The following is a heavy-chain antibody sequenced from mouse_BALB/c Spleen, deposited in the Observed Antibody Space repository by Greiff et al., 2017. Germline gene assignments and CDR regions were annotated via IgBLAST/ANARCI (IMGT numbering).Heavy chain of an antibody. J-gene: IGHJ4*01. CDR3: ARGGYDSY. CDR2: IYPGDGDT. D-gene: IGHD2-14*01. Sequence: QVQLKQSGAELVRPGSSVKISCKASGYAFSSYWMNWVKQRPGQGLEWIGQIYPGDGDTNYNGKFKGKATLTADKSSSTAYMQLSSLTSEDSAVYFCARGGYDSYWGQGTSVTVSS. CDR1: GYAFSSYW. V-gene: IGHV1-80*01.